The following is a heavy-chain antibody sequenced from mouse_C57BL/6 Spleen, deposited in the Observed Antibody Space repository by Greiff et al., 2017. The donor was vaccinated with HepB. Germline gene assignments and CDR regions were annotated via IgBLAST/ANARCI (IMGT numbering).Heavy chain of an antibody. V-gene: IGHV1-52*01. CDR1: GYTFTSYW. CDR3: ARRPYSHFDY. CDR2: IDPSDSAT. J-gene: IGHJ2*01. Sequence: QVQLQQPGAELVRPGSSVKLSCKASGYTFTSYWMHWVKQRPIQGLEWIGNIDPSDSATHYNQKFKDKATLTVDKSSSTAYMQLSSLTSEDSAVYYCARRPYSHFDYWGQGTTLTVSS. D-gene: IGHD2-12*01.